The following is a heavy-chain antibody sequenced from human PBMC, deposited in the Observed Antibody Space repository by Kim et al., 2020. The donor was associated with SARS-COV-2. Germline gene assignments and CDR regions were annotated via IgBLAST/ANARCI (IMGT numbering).Heavy chain of an antibody. D-gene: IGHD1-26*01. Sequence: ASVKVSCKASGYTFTSYAMHWVRQAPGQRLEWMGWINAGNGNTKYSQKFQGRVTITRDTSASTAYMELSSLRSEDTAVYYCAREGSVAHSGSYVAIDPWGQGTLVTVSS. CDR2: INAGNGNT. V-gene: IGHV1-3*01. CDR3: AREGSVAHSGSYVAIDP. J-gene: IGHJ5*02. CDR1: GYTFTSYA.